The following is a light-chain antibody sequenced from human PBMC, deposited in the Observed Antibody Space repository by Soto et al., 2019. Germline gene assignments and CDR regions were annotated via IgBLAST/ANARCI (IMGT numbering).Light chain of an antibody. Sequence: QSVLTQPPSASGSPGQSVAISCTGTSSDVGGYNYVSWYQQHPGKAPKLMIYKVSERFSGVPERFSGSGAGTDFTLTISRVEAEDVGVYYCMQATQSVWTFGQGTK. V-gene: IGLV2-8*01. CDR2: KVS. J-gene: IGLJ3*02. CDR1: SSDVGGYNY. CDR3: MQATQSVWT.